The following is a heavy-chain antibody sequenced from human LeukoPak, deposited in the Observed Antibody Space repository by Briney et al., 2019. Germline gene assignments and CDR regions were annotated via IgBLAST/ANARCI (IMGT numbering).Heavy chain of an antibody. D-gene: IGHD5-24*01. V-gene: IGHV1-18*01. CDR3: AREMATIVNQFDY. CDR1: GYTFTSYG. J-gene: IGHJ4*02. Sequence: GASVKVSCKASGYTFTSYGISWVRQAPGQGLEWMGWISPYNSNTNYAQKLQGRVTMTTDTSTTTAYMELRSLRSDDTAVYYCAREMATIVNQFDYWGQGTLVTVCS. CDR2: ISPYNSNT.